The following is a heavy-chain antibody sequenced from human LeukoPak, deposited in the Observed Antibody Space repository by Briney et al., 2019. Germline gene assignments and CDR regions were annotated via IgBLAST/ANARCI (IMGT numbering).Heavy chain of an antibody. CDR3: ARTRSGEGY. CDR2: IKQDGSEI. J-gene: IGHJ4*02. D-gene: IGHD2-15*01. Sequence: GGSLRLSCAAAGFTFSNYWMSCVRQAPGKGLEWVASIKQDGSEIYYVDSVKGRFTISRDNAKNSLCLQMNTLRAEDTAVYYCARTRSGEGYWGQGTLVTVSS. CDR1: GFTFSNYW. V-gene: IGHV3-7*04.